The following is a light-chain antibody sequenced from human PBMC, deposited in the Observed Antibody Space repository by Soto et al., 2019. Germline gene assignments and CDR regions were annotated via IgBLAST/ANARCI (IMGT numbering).Light chain of an antibody. J-gene: IGLJ1*01. CDR3: CSYAGSSTWV. V-gene: IGLV2-23*01. CDR1: SSDVGSYNL. CDR2: EGG. Sequence: LTQPAAVSGSPGQSTTIPCTGHSSDVGSYNLVSWYQQHPGKAPKLMIYEGGKRPSGVSNRFSGSKSGNTASLTISGLQAEDEADYYCCSYAGSSTWVFGTGTKVTVL.